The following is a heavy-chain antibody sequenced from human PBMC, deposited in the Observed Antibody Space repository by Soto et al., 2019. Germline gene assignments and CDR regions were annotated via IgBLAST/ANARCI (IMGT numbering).Heavy chain of an antibody. CDR1: GGSISDFY. D-gene: IGHD3-3*01. CDR3: ARGGGYDFRSSQAPPIDV. V-gene: IGHV4-59*01. J-gene: IGHJ6*02. CDR2: LYYTGST. Sequence: SETLSLTGNVSGGSISDFYWSWISQSPGKRLEWIGYLYYTGSTNYNPALKSRVTISLDTSKTQFSLKLGSVTAADTAVYYCARGGGYDFRSSQAPPIDVWGQGTTVTVSS.